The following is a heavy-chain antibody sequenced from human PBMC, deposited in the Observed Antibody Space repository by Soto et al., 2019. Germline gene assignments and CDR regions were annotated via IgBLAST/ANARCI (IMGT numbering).Heavy chain of an antibody. J-gene: IGHJ4*02. V-gene: IGHV3-30*03. Sequence: QVQLVESGGGVVQPGRSLRLSCAASGFTFSGYGMHWVRQAPGEGLQWVAVLANDGSYQYYADSLKGRFTISRDNSKNKLYLQMDRLRPEDTAVYYCARSSGGSSWYAPDYWGQGTLVNVSP. D-gene: IGHD6-13*01. CDR2: LANDGSYQ. CDR3: ARSSGGSSWYAPDY. CDR1: GFTFSGYG.